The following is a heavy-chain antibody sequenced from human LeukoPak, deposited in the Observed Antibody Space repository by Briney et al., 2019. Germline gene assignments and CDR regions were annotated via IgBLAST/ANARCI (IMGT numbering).Heavy chain of an antibody. V-gene: IGHV3-23*01. CDR2: ISGSGGST. J-gene: IGHJ5*02. D-gene: IGHD6-19*01. Sequence: LGGSLRLSCAASGFTFSSYAMSWVRQAPGKGLEWVSAISGSGGSTYYADSVKGRFTISRDNSKNTLYLQMNSLRAEDTAVYYCAKGVAGTNWFDPWGQGTLVTVSS. CDR1: GFTFSSYA. CDR3: AKGVAGTNWFDP.